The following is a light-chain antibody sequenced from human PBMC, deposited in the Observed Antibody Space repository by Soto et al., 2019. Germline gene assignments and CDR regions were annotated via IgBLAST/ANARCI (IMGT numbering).Light chain of an antibody. V-gene: IGKV1-5*01. CDR2: DAS. J-gene: IGKJ1*01. CDR3: QQYNSYPWT. Sequence: DIQMTQSPSTLSASVGDRVTITCRATQNIYGWLAWYQQKSGKAPKLLIYDASSLESGVPLRFSGSGFGTEFTVTISSLQPDDFATYYCQQYNSYPWTFGQGTKVEVK. CDR1: QNIYGW.